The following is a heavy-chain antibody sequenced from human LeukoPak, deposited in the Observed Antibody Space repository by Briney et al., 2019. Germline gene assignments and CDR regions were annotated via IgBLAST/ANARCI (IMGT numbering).Heavy chain of an antibody. V-gene: IGHV4-34*01. D-gene: IGHD1-26*01. CDR3: ARFKVGASAFDY. CDR1: GGSFSGYY. J-gene: IGHJ4*02. Sequence: PSETLSLTCAVYGGSFSGYYWSWIRQPPGKGLEWIGEINHSGSTNYNPSLKSRVTISVDTSKNQFSLKLSSVTAADTAVYYWARFKVGASAFDYWGQGTLVTVSS. CDR2: INHSGST.